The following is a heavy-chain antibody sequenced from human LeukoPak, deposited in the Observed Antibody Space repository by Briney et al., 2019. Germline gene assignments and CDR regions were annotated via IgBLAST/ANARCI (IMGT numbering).Heavy chain of an antibody. V-gene: IGHV3-9*01. Sequence: GRSLRISCAASGFTFDDYAMHWVRQAPGKGLEWVSGISWNSGSIAYADSVKGRFTISRDNAKNSLYLQMNSLRAEDTALYYCAKDFGRSAYDRPFDYWGQGTLVTVSS. CDR1: GFTFDDYA. CDR3: AKDFGRSAYDRPFDY. J-gene: IGHJ4*02. D-gene: IGHD5-12*01. CDR2: ISWNSGSI.